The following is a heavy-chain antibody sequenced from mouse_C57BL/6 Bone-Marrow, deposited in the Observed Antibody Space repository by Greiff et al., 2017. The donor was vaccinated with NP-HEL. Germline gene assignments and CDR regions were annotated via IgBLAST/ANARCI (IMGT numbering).Heavy chain of an antibody. D-gene: IGHD2-5*01. V-gene: IGHV1-59*01. J-gene: IGHJ3*01. CDR1: GYTFTSYW. CDR2: IDPSDSYT. CDR3: ARSSGDSNYTPWVAY. Sequence: QVQLQQPGAELVRPGTSVKLSCKASGYTFTSYWMHWVKQRPGQGLEWIGVIDPSDSYTNYNQKFKGKATLTVDTSSSTAYMQLSSLTSEDSAVYYCARSSGDSNYTPWVAYWGQGTLVTVSA.